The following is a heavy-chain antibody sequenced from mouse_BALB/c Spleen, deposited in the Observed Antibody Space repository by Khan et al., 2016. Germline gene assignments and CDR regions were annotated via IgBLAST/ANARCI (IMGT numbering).Heavy chain of an antibody. J-gene: IGHJ1*01. V-gene: IGHV4-1*02. CDR1: GFDFSRYW. CDR2: INPDSSTI. Sequence: EVKLLESGGGLVQPGGSLKLSCAATGFDFSRYWMSWVRQAPGKGLEWIGEINPDSSTINYTPSLKDKFIISRDNAKNTRYLQMSKVRSEDTALYYCASTFWYFDVWGAGTTVTVSS. CDR3: ASTFWYFDV.